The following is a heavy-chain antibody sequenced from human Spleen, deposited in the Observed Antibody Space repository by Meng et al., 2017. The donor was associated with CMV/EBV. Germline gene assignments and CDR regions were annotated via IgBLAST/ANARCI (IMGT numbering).Heavy chain of an antibody. Sequence: GESLKISCVASGFTFNNYAMSWVRQVPGKGLEWVSSLSGRTSNPYYADSVRGRFSISRDNSKNTLHLQMNSLRVEDTALYYCVRGGGSSWGQGTLVTVSS. V-gene: IGHV3-23*01. CDR2: LSGRTSNP. J-gene: IGHJ4*02. CDR1: GFTFNNYA. CDR3: VRGGGSS.